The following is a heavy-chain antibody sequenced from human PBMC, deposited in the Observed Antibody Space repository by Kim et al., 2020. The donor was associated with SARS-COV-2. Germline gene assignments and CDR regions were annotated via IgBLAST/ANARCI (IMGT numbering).Heavy chain of an antibody. Sequence: NPSLKRRVTISVDTSKNQFSLKRSSVTAADTAVYYCARVRSFFGVVRTFDYWGQGTLVTVSS. V-gene: IGHV4-31*02. D-gene: IGHD3-3*01. CDR3: ARVRSFFGVVRTFDY. J-gene: IGHJ4*02.